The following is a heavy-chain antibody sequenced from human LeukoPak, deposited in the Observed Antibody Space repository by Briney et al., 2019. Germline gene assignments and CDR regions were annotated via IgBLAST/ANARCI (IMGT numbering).Heavy chain of an antibody. CDR2: MYHTGSS. Sequence: SETLSLTCAVSGDSISGTNWWSWVRQSPGKGLEWIGEMYHTGSSNYNPSLKSRVTISVDKSKNQFSLRLSSVTAADTAVYYCSRLYGDYGWFDPWGQGALVTVSS. CDR3: SRLYGDYGWFDP. V-gene: IGHV4-4*02. J-gene: IGHJ5*02. CDR1: GDSISGTNW. D-gene: IGHD4-17*01.